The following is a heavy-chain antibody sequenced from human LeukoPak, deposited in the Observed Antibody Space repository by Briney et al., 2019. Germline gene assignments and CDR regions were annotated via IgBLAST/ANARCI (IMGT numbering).Heavy chain of an antibody. CDR2: IHSGVAT. CDR1: GFTVSSNY. V-gene: IGHV3-66*01. Sequence: PGGSLRLSCAASGFTVSSNYMSWVRQAPGKGLEWVSVIHSGVATYYADSVRGRFTISRDEAKNTLYLQMSNLRAEDTAVYYCAREVWIRGSYFDYWGQGTLVTVSS. CDR3: AREVWIRGSYFDY. J-gene: IGHJ4*02. D-gene: IGHD3-16*01.